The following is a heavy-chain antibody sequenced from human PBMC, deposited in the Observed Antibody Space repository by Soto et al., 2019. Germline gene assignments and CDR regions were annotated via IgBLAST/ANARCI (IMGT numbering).Heavy chain of an antibody. Sequence: TLSLTCAVSSDSINSGDFFWSWIRQPPGRALEWIASIPHTGSTYYNPSLKSRVAIRVDTSWKQFSLKMLSVTAADTAVYYCARERASDRNRPFHPWGQGTLVTVSS. CDR3: ARERASDRNRPFHP. D-gene: IGHD1-1*01. V-gene: IGHV4-30-4*01. J-gene: IGHJ1*01. CDR1: SDSINSGDFF. CDR2: IPHTGST.